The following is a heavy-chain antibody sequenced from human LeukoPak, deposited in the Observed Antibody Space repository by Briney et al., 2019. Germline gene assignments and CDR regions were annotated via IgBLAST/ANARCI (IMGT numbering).Heavy chain of an antibody. Sequence: ASVKVSCKASGGTFISYAIRWVRQAAGQGIEWMGGIIPILGTTNYAQKFQGRVTITADESTSTAYMELSSLRSEDTALYYCARGPVGAGDYGDYGGQGTLATVSS. CDR2: IIPILGTT. D-gene: IGHD3-10*01. V-gene: IGHV1-69*01. J-gene: IGHJ4*02. CDR3: ARGPVGAGDYGDY. CDR1: GGTFISYA.